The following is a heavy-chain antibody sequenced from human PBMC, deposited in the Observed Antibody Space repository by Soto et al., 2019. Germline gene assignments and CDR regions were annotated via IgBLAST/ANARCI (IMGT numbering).Heavy chain of an antibody. Sequence: QVQLVASGGGVVQPGRSLRLSCAASGFTFSSYAMHWVRQAPGKGLEWVAVISYDGSNKYYADSVKGRFTISRDNSKNTLYLQMNSLRAEDTAVYYCARDNLIDWGQGTLVTVSS. CDR2: ISYDGSNK. J-gene: IGHJ4*02. V-gene: IGHV3-30-3*01. CDR3: ARDNLID. CDR1: GFTFSSYA.